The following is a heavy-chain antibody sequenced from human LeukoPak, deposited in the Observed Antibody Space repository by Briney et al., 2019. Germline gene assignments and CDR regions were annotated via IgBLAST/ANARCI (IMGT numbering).Heavy chain of an antibody. D-gene: IGHD4-17*01. Sequence: ASVKVSCKASGYTFTSYGISWVRQAPGQGLEWMGLINAYNGNTNYAQKLHGRVTMTTETSTSTAYMELRSLRSDDTAVYYCARDHGDYVEYWFDPWGQGTLVTVSS. CDR2: INAYNGNT. V-gene: IGHV1-18*01. CDR3: ARDHGDYVEYWFDP. J-gene: IGHJ5*02. CDR1: GYTFTSYG.